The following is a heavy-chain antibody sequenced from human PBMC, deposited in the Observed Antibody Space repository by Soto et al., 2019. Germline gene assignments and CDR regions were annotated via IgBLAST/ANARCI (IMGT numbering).Heavy chain of an antibody. V-gene: IGHV3-21*01. CDR2: ISSSSSYI. D-gene: IGHD6-6*01. J-gene: IGHJ6*02. Sequence: PGGSLRLSCAASGFTFSSYSMNWVRQAPGKGLEWVSSISSSSSYIYYADSVKGRFTISRDNAKNSLYLQMNSLRAEDTAVYYCARGHSSSYYYYGMDVWGQGTTVTLSS. CDR1: GFTFSSYS. CDR3: ARGHSSSYYYYGMDV.